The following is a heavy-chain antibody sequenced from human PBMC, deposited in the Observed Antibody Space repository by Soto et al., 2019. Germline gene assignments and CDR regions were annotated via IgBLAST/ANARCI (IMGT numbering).Heavy chain of an antibody. CDR3: AREGSGHYFDY. D-gene: IGHD3-10*01. V-gene: IGHV3-33*01. CDR2: IWYDGSNK. Sequence: QVQLVESGGGVVQPGRSLRLSCAASGFTFSSYGMHWVRQAPGKGLEWVAVIWYDGSNKYYADSVKGRFTISRDNSKNTLYLQMNSLRAEDTAVDYCAREGSGHYFDYWGQGTLVTVSS. J-gene: IGHJ4*02. CDR1: GFTFSSYG.